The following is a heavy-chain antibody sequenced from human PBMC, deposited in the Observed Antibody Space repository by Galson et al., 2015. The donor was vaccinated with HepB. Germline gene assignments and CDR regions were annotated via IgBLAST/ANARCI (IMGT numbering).Heavy chain of an antibody. CDR2: IYYSGST. J-gene: IGHJ5*01. CDR3: ARGSGYNWFDS. Sequence: SETLSLTCTISGGSISSYFWNWIRQPPGKGLEWIGYIYYSGSTYYNPSLKSRVTISLDTSKNQFSLKLSSVTAADTAVYYCARGSGYNWFDSWGQGTLVTVSS. CDR1: GGSISSYF. V-gene: IGHV4-59*01. D-gene: IGHD3-10*01.